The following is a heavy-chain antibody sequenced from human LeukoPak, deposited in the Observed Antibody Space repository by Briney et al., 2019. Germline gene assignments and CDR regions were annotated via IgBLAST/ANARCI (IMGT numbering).Heavy chain of an antibody. CDR3: ARDHNWGFDY. V-gene: IGHV3-48*02. CDR1: GFTFSSYS. Sequence: QSGGSLRLSCAASGFTFSSYSMNRVSQAPGKGLEWLSYIDSSSDTISYADSVKGRFTISRDNAKNSLFLQMNSLRDEDSAKYYCARDHNWGFDYWGQGALVTVSS. CDR2: IDSSSDTI. D-gene: IGHD7-27*01. J-gene: IGHJ4*02.